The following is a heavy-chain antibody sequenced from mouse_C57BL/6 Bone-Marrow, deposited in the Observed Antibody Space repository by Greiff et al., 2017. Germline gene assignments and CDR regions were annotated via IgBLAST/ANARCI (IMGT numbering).Heavy chain of an antibody. CDR1: GFTITNTY. CDR2: IDPANGNT. V-gene: IGHV14-3*01. Sequence: EVQLQQSVAELVRPGASVKLSCTASGFTITNTYMHWVKQRPEQGLEWIGRIDPANGNTNYAPKFPGKATITADTSSNTAYLQLSSLTSEDAAIYYCASVVATWGEFDYFDYWGQGTTLTVSS. J-gene: IGHJ2*01. CDR3: ASVVATWGEFDYFDY. D-gene: IGHD1-1*01.